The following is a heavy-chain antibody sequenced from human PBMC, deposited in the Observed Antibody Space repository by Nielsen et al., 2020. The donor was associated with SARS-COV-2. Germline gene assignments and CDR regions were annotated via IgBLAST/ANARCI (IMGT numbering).Heavy chain of an antibody. Sequence: SETLPLTCTVSGGSISRRSYYWSWIRHPPGTGLQWLGRLHYSGGTYYNPSLKRRAPISVATSKNQFSLKLRSVSAADTAVYYCARHKGLGDSSGYLFDYWGQGTLVTVSS. CDR1: GGSISRRSYY. V-gene: IGHV4-39*01. D-gene: IGHD3-22*01. J-gene: IGHJ4*02. CDR2: LHYSGGT. CDR3: ARHKGLGDSSGYLFDY.